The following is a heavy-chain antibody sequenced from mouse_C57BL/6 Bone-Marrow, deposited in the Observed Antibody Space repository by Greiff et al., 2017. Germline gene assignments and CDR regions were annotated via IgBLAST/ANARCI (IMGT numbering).Heavy chain of an antibody. J-gene: IGHJ2*01. Sequence: VQLQQPGAELVKPGASVKLSCKASGYTFTSYWMQWVKQRPGQGLEWIGVIDPSDSYTNYNQKFKGKATLTVDTSSSTAYMQLSSLTSEDSAVXFCARENYYGSKGYWGQGTTLTVSA. CDR3: ARENYYGSKGY. D-gene: IGHD1-1*01. CDR1: GYTFTSYW. V-gene: IGHV1-50*01. CDR2: IDPSDSYT.